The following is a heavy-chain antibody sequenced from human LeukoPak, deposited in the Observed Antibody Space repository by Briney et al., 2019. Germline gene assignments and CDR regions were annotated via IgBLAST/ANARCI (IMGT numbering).Heavy chain of an antibody. J-gene: IGHJ4*02. CDR3: ARVMIPYYFDY. V-gene: IGHV4-31*03. CDR2: IYYSGSN. Sequence: SQTLSLTCTVSGGSISSGGYYWSWIRQHPGKGLEWIGYIYYSGSNYYNPSLKSRVTISVDTCKNQFSLKLSSVTAADTAVYYCARVMIPYYFDYWGQGTLVTVSS. CDR1: GGSISSGGYY. D-gene: IGHD2-8*01.